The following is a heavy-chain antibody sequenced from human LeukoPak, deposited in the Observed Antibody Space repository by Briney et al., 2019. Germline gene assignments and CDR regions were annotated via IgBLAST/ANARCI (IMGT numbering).Heavy chain of an antibody. D-gene: IGHD2-15*01. CDR2: ISGSGDST. V-gene: IGHV3-23*01. CDR1: GFTFSSYA. J-gene: IGHJ4*02. CDR3: AKDRSGGSCSDY. Sequence: GGSLRLSCAASGFTFSSYAMSWVRQAPGKGLEWVSGISGSGDSTYYADSVKGRFTISRDNSKNTLFLQMNSLRAEDTAVYYCAKDRSGGSCSDYWGQGTLVTVSA.